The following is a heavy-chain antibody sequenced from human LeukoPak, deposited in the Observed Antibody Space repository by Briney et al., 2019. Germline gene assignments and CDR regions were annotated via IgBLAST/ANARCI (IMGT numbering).Heavy chain of an antibody. CDR2: IIPIFGTA. D-gene: IGHD3-9*01. CDR1: GGTFSSYA. CDR3: ARPNYDILTGYYTSHWFDP. J-gene: IGHJ5*02. V-gene: IGHV1-69*13. Sequence: SVKVPCKASGGTFSSYAISWVRQAPGQGLEWMGGIIPIFGTANYAQKFQGRVTITADESTSTAYMELSSLRSEDTAVYYCARPNYDILTGYYTSHWFDPWGQGTLVTVSS.